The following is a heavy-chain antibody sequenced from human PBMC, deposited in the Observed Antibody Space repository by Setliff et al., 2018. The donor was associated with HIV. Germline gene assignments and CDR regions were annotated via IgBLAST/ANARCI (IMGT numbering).Heavy chain of an antibody. D-gene: IGHD3-10*02. J-gene: IGHJ4*02. CDR3: SADVPEVSSPIDY. Sequence: ASVKVSCKASGYTFTFTNFYIHWVRQAPGQGLEWLGMINPSDGATTSAQKFQGRLTMTTDTSTSTVYMDLSSLRSEDTAVYYCSADVPEVSSPIDYWGQGTLVTVSS. CDR1: GYTFTFTNFY. V-gene: IGHV1-46*01. CDR2: INPSDGAT.